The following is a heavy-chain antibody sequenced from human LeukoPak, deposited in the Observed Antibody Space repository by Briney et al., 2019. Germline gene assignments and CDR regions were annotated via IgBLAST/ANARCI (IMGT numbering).Heavy chain of an antibody. V-gene: IGHV5-51*01. Sequence: GESLKISCKGSGYSFTSYWIGWVRQMPGKVLEWMGIIYPGDSDTRYSPSFQGQVTISADKSISTAYLQWSSLKASDTAMYYSVGRGVYDSSGYYYEYYFDYWGQGTLVTVSS. J-gene: IGHJ4*02. CDR2: IYPGDSDT. D-gene: IGHD3-22*01. CDR1: GYSFTSYW. CDR3: VGRGVYDSSGYYYEYYFDY.